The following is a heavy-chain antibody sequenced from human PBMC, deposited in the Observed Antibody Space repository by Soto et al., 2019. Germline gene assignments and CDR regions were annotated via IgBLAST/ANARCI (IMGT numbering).Heavy chain of an antibody. D-gene: IGHD2-2*01. J-gene: IGHJ4*02. CDR1: GFTFSGYD. CDR3: ARGGCSSTSGLAN. V-gene: IGHV3-74*01. Sequence: EVQLVESGGGLVQPGGSLRLSCAASGFTFSGYDMHWVRQAAGKGLVWVSRINSDGSNTNYADSVRGRFTISRDNAKNTLYLQMNSLRAEDTAVYYCARGGCSSTSGLANWGQGTLVTVSS. CDR2: INSDGSNT.